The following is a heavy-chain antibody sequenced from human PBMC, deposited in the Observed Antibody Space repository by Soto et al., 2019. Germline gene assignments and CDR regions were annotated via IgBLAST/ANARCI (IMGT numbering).Heavy chain of an antibody. D-gene: IGHD2-15*01. V-gene: IGHV5-51*01. CDR1: GYSFTSYW. CDR3: ARQEGYCSGGSCTHAFDI. J-gene: IGHJ3*02. Sequence: GESLKISCKGSGYSFTSYWIGWVRQMPGKGLEWMEIIYPGDSDTRYSPSFQGQVTISADKSISTAYLQWSSLKASDTAMYYCARQEGYCSGGSCTHAFDIWGQGTMVTVSS. CDR2: IYPGDSDT.